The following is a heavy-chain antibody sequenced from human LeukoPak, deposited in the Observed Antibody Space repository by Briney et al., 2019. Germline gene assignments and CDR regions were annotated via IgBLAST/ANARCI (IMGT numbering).Heavy chain of an antibody. CDR1: GFTVSSYS. V-gene: IGHV3-48*01. J-gene: IGHJ4*02. Sequence: GGSLRLSCAASGFTVSSYSMNWVRQVPGKGLEWVSHVSSSGSMIWYGESVKGRFTISRDSAKNSLHLQMNSLRAEDTAVYYCARDPESNWGWDLDYWGQGTLVTVSS. CDR3: ARDPESNWGWDLDY. CDR2: VSSSGSMI. D-gene: IGHD7-27*01.